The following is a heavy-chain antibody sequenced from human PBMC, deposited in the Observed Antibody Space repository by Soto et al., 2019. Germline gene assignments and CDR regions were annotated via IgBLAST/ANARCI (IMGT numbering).Heavy chain of an antibody. CDR3: AKVMIVVVPAAVDY. Sequence: ASVKVSCKVSGYTLTELSMHWVRQAPGKGLEWMGGFDPEDGETIYAQKFQGRVTMTEDTSTDTAYMELSSLRSEDTAVYYCAKVMIVVVPAAVDYWGQGTLVTVSS. CDR1: GYTLTELS. J-gene: IGHJ4*02. V-gene: IGHV1-24*01. CDR2: FDPEDGET. D-gene: IGHD2-2*01.